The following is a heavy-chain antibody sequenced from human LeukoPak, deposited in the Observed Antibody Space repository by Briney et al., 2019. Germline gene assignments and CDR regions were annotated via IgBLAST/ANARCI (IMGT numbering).Heavy chain of an antibody. CDR1: GYTFTSYG. V-gene: IGHV1-18*01. J-gene: IGHJ4*02. CDR3: ARDGSTPFDY. D-gene: IGHD1-26*01. Sequence: ASVKVSCKASGYTFTSYGSSWVRQAPGQGLGWMGWISAYNGNTNYTQKLQGRVTMTTDTSTSTAYKELRSLRSDDTAVYYCARDGSTPFDYWGQGTLVTVSS. CDR2: ISAYNGNT.